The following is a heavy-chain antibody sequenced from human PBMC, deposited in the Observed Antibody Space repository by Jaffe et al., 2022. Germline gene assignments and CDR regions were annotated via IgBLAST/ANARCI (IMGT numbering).Heavy chain of an antibody. J-gene: IGHJ5*02. CDR1: GGSFSGYY. CDR2: INHSGST. D-gene: IGHD3-3*01. Sequence: QVQLQQWGAGLLKPSETLSLTCAVYGGSFSGYYWSWIRQPPGKGLEWIGEINHSGSTNYNPSLKSRVTISVDTSKNQFSLKLSSVTAADTAVYYCARGRSLGWSGYYNWFDPWGQGTLVTVSS. V-gene: IGHV4-34*01. CDR3: ARGRSLGWSGYYNWFDP.